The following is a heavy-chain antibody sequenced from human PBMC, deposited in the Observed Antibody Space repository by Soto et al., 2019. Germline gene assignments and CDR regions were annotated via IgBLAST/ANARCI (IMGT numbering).Heavy chain of an antibody. V-gene: IGHV3-64*01. CDR1: GFTFSSYA. D-gene: IGHD6-13*01. CDR3: ARAGIAARGYYFDY. CDR2: ISSNGGST. J-gene: IGHJ4*02. Sequence: EVQLVESGGGLVQPGGSLRLSCEASGFTFSSYAMHWVRQAPGKGLEYVSAISSNGGSTYYANSVKGRFTISRDNSKNTLYLQMGSLRAEDMAVYYCARAGIAARGYYFDYWGQGTLVTVSS.